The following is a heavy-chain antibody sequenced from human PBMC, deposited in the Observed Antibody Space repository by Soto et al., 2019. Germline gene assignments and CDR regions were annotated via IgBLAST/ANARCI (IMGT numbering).Heavy chain of an antibody. J-gene: IGHJ4*02. D-gene: IGHD6-19*01. CDR2: IYSGGST. Sequence: HPGGSLRLSCAASGFTVSSNYMIWVRQAPGKGLEWVSVIYSGGSTYYADSVKGRFTISRDNSKKTLYLQMNSLRAEDTAVYYCARDPIAVAGTKGFDHWGQGTLVTVSS. V-gene: IGHV3-66*01. CDR3: ARDPIAVAGTKGFDH. CDR1: GFTVSSNY.